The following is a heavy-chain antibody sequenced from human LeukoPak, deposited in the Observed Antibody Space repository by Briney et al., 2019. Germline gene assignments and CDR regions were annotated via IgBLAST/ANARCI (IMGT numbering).Heavy chain of an antibody. Sequence: SETLSLTCTVSGGSISSYYWSWIRQPPGKGLEWIGEINHSGSTNYNPSLKSRVTISVDTSKNQFSLKLSSVTAADTAVYYCARGFARVFDYWGQGTLVTVSS. CDR2: INHSGST. V-gene: IGHV4-34*01. CDR3: ARGFARVFDY. J-gene: IGHJ4*02. D-gene: IGHD2-21*01. CDR1: GGSISSYY.